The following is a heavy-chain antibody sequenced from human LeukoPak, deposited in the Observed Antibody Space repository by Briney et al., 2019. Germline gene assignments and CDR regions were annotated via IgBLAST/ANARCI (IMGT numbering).Heavy chain of an antibody. V-gene: IGHV4-59*08. CDR2: IYYSGST. D-gene: IGHD3-22*01. Sequence: PSETLSLPCTVSGGSISSYYWSWIRQPPGKGLEWIGYIYYSGSTNYNPSLKSRVTISVDTSKNQFSLKLSSVTAADTAVYYCARHYYDSSGYGLDYYYYMDVWGKGTTVTVSS. CDR3: ARHYYDSSGYGLDYYYYMDV. J-gene: IGHJ6*03. CDR1: GGSISSYY.